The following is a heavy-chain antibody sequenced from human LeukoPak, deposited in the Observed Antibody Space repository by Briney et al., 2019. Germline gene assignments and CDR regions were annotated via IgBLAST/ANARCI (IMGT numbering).Heavy chain of an antibody. Sequence: SETLSLTCTVSGGSISSYYWSWIRQPPGKGLEWIGYIYYSGSTNYNPSLKSRVIISVDTSKNQFSLKLSSVTAADTAVYYCARAGIYYDFWGVAFDIWGQGTMVTVSS. J-gene: IGHJ3*02. CDR1: GGSISSYY. CDR2: IYYSGST. D-gene: IGHD3-3*01. V-gene: IGHV4-59*01. CDR3: ARAGIYYDFWGVAFDI.